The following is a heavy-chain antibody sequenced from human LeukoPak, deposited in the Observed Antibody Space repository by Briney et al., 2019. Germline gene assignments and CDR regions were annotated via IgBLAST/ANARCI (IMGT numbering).Heavy chain of an antibody. V-gene: IGHV3-48*04. CDR1: GFTFYSSA. D-gene: IGHD1-14*01. Sequence: SGGSLRLSCAASGFTFYSSAMSWVRQAPGQGLEWVSYISSSGTTKYYADSVKGRFTISRDNAKNSLYLQMNSLRAEDTAVYYCARDGNGGNRIGYYFDYWGQGTLVTVSS. J-gene: IGHJ4*02. CDR2: ISSSGTTK. CDR3: ARDGNGGNRIGYYFDY.